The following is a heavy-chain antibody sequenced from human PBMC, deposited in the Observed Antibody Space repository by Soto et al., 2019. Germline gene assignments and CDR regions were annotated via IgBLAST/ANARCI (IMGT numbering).Heavy chain of an antibody. CDR3: ARGGISHWAYFYYMDV. CDR1: GGSISSSSYY. Sequence: PSETLSLTCTVSGGSISSSSYYWGWIRQPPGKGLEWIGYIYYSGSINYNPSLKSRVTMSVDTSKNQFSLTLNSVTAADTATYYCARGGISHWAYFYYMDVWDRGTTVTVSS. D-gene: IGHD2-21*01. CDR2: IYYSGSI. V-gene: IGHV4-61*05. J-gene: IGHJ6*03.